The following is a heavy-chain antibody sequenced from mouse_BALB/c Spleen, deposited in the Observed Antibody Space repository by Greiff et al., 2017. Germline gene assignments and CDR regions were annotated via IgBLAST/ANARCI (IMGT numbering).Heavy chain of an antibody. Sequence: EVMLVESGGGLVKPGGSLKLSCAASGFTFSSYTMSWVRQTPEKRLEWVATISSGGGNTYYPDSVKGRFTISRDNAKNNLYLQMSSLRSEDTALYYCARYGDGNYFDYWGQGTTLTVSS. CDR1: GFTFSSYT. J-gene: IGHJ2*01. D-gene: IGHD2-1*01. V-gene: IGHV5-9*03. CDR2: ISSGGGNT. CDR3: ARYGDGNYFDY.